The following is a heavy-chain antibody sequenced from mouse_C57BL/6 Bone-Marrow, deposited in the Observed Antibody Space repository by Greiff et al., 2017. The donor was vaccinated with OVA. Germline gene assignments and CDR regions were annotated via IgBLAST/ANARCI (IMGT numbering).Heavy chain of an antibody. Sequence: DVMLVESGGGLVKPGGSLKLSCAASGFTFSSYGMSWVRQTPDKRLEWVATISSGGSYTYYPDSVKGRFTISRDNAKNTLYLQMSSLKSEDTAMYYCARHPYYDYDGAWFAYWGQGTLVTVSA. J-gene: IGHJ3*01. V-gene: IGHV5-6*03. CDR2: ISSGGSYT. CDR3: ARHPYYDYDGAWFAY. D-gene: IGHD2-4*01. CDR1: GFTFSSYG.